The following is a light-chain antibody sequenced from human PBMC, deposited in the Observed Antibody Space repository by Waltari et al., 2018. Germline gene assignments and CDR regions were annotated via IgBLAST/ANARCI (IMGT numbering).Light chain of an antibody. CDR3: HSRETFSTRL. J-gene: IGLJ2*01. CDR1: TLRSYS. Sequence: SSDLTQDPSVSVALGQTVRITCQGDTLRSYSASCYQQRPGQAPVLVLYGPGNRPSGIPDRFSGSTSGNTASLTITGAQAEDEADYYCHSRETFSTRLFGGGTRLTV. CDR2: GPG. V-gene: IGLV3-19*01.